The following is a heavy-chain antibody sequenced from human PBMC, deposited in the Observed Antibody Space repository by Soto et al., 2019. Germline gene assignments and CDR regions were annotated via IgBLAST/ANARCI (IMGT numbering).Heavy chain of an antibody. D-gene: IGHD2-15*01. CDR3: ARDSSGYCSGGSCYSWWFDP. Sequence: QVQLVQSGAEVKKPGSSVKVSCKASGGTFSSYAISWVQQAPGQGLEWMGGIIPIFGTANYAQKFQGRVTITADESTSTAYMELSSLRSEDTAVYYCARDSSGYCSGGSCYSWWFDPWGQGTLVTVSS. CDR2: IIPIFGTA. J-gene: IGHJ5*02. CDR1: GGTFSSYA. V-gene: IGHV1-69*01.